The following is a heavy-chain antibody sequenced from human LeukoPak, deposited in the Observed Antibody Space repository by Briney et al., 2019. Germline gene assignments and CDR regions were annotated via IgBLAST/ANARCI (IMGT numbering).Heavy chain of an antibody. V-gene: IGHV4-34*01. CDR3: ARRGGTQNWFDP. D-gene: IGHD2-15*01. CDR1: GGSFSGYY. J-gene: IGHJ5*02. Sequence: SETLSLTCAVYGGSFSGYYWSWIRQPPGKGLEWIGEINHSGSTNYNPSLKSRVTISVDTSKNQFSLKLSSVTAADTAVYYCARRGGTQNWFDPWGQGTLVTVSS. CDR2: INHSGST.